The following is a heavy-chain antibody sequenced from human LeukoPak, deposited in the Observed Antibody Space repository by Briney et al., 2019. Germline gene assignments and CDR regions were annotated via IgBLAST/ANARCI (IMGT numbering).Heavy chain of an antibody. V-gene: IGHV4-31*03. J-gene: IGHJ4*02. CDR2: IYYSGST. CDR3: ARFEYSSSSTGFDY. D-gene: IGHD6-6*01. CDR1: GGSIRSGGYY. Sequence: SETLSLTCTASGGSIRSGGYYWSWIRQHPGKGLEWIGYIYYSGSTYYNPSLKSRVTISVDTSKNQFSLKLSSVTAADTAVYYCARFEYSSSSTGFDYWGQGTLVTVSS.